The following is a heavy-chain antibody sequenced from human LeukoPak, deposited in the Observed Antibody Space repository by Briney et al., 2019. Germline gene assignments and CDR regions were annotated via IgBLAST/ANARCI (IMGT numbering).Heavy chain of an antibody. D-gene: IGHD6-19*01. V-gene: IGHV3-23*01. J-gene: IGHJ4*02. CDR2: ISGRAGST. Sequence: GGSLRLSCAASGFTFSSYAMNWVRQAPGKGLEWVSAISGRAGSTPYADSVKGRFTISRDNSKNTLYLQMNSLRAEDTAVYYCAKDGVAGKIMYYFDYWGQGTLVTVSS. CDR3: AKDGVAGKIMYYFDY. CDR1: GFTFSSYA.